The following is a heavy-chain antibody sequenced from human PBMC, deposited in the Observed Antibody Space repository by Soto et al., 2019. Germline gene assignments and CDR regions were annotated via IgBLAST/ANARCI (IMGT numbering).Heavy chain of an antibody. Sequence: QVQLVQSGAEVKKPGSSVKVSCKASGGTFSSYAISWVQQAPGQGLEWMGGIIPIFGTANYAQKFQGRVTITADESTSTAYMELSSLRSEDTAVYYCARVKMAPQSSARAFDIWGQGTMVTVSS. J-gene: IGHJ3*02. CDR1: GGTFSSYA. CDR2: IIPIFGTA. D-gene: IGHD5-18*01. V-gene: IGHV1-69*01. CDR3: ARVKMAPQSSARAFDI.